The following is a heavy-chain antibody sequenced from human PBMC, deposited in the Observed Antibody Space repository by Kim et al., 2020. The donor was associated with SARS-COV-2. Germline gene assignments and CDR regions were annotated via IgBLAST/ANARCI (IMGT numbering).Heavy chain of an antibody. D-gene: IGHD2-2*02. J-gene: IGHJ4*02. Sequence: YAQKFQGRVTITADESTSTAYMELSSLRSEDTAVYYCASGQYQLLYPFDYWGQGTLVTVSS. V-gene: IGHV1-69*01. CDR3: ASGQYQLLYPFDY.